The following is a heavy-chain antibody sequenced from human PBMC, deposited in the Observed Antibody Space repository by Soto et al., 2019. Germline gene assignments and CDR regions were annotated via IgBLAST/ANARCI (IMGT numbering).Heavy chain of an antibody. Sequence: AESLKISCNGSGYNLATYWIGWVRQMPWKGLEWMGIIYPADSDTRYSPSSQGQVTISADKSISTAYLQWSSLKASDTAMYYCARYWHSYSLNYYRGMDVWGQGTTVTVSS. J-gene: IGHJ6*02. V-gene: IGHV5-51*01. CDR3: ARYWHSYSLNYYRGMDV. CDR1: GYNLATYW. D-gene: IGHD5-18*01. CDR2: IYPADSDT.